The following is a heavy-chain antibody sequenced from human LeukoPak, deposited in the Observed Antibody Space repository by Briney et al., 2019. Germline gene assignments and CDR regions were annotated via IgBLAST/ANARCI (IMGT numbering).Heavy chain of an antibody. CDR2: ISTNGDST. J-gene: IGHJ5*02. D-gene: IGHD3-16*01. CDR3: AREFDGGFDP. V-gene: IGHV3-64*01. Sequence: GGSLRLSCAASGFTFSSYTMHWVRQAPGEGLESVSAISTNGDSTYYVNSVKDRFTISRDNSKNTLHLQMGSLRAEDQAVYYCAREFDGGFDPWGQGTLVTVSS. CDR1: GFTFSSYT.